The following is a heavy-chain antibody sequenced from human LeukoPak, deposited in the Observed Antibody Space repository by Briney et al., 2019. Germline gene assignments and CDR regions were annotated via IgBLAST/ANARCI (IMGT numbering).Heavy chain of an antibody. D-gene: IGHD4-17*01. CDR3: AKDRGDAANRYFDY. V-gene: IGHV3-23*01. J-gene: IGHJ4*02. CDR1: GFTFSSYA. CDR2: ISGSGGST. Sequence: GSLRLSCVASGFTFSSYAMKWVRQAPGKGLEWVSGISGSGGSTYYADSVKGRFSISRDNSKNTVYLQMSSLRAEDTAIYYCAKDRGDAANRYFDYWGQGTLVTVSS.